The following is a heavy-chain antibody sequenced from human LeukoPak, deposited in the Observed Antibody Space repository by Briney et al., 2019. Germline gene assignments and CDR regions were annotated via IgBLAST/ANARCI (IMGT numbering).Heavy chain of an antibody. CDR1: GFTFSSYW. CDR3: ARRSAAKDAFDI. J-gene: IGHJ3*02. Sequence: GGSLRLSCAVSGFTFSSYWMSWVRQAPGKGLVWVSRINSDGSTTSYADSVKGRFTISRDNAKNTLYLQMNSLRAEDTAVYYCARRSAAKDAFDIWGQGTMVTVSS. V-gene: IGHV3-74*01. CDR2: INSDGSTT. D-gene: IGHD6-25*01.